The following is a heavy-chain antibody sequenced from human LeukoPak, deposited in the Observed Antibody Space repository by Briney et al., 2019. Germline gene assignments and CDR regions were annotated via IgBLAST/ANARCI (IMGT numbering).Heavy chain of an antibody. J-gene: IGHJ4*02. D-gene: IGHD5-18*01. V-gene: IGHV1-8*01. CDR2: MNTNSGNT. CDR1: GYTFTSYD. Sequence: GASVKVSCKASGYTFTSYDINWVRQATGQGLECMGWMNTNSGNTGYAQKFQGRVTMTRNTSISTAYMELSRLRSDDTAVYYCARGLGGYSYAWTHGYWGQGTLVTVSS. CDR3: ARGLGGYSYAWTHGY.